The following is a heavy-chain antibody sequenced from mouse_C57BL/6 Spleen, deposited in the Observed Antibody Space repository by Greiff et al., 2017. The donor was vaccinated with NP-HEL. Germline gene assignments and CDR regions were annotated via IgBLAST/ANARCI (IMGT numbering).Heavy chain of an antibody. D-gene: IGHD1-1*01. Sequence: VQLKESGPELVKPGASVKISCKASGYSFTGYYMNWVKQSPEKSLEWIGEINPSTGGTTYNQKFKAKATLTVDKSSSTAYMQLKSLTSEDSAVYYCARDYGSSSYYFDYWGQGTTLTVSS. CDR1: GYSFTGYY. V-gene: IGHV1-42*01. J-gene: IGHJ2*01. CDR3: ARDYGSSSYYFDY. CDR2: INPSTGGT.